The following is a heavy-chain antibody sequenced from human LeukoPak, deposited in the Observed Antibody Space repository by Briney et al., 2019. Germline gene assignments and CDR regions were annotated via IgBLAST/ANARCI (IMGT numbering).Heavy chain of an antibody. Sequence: ASVKVSCKASGYTFTGYYMHWVRQAPGQGLEWMGWINPNSGGTNYARKFQGWVTMTRDTSISTAYMELSRLRSDDTAVYYCARAPRYCSSTSCYSPFDYWGQGTLVTVSS. J-gene: IGHJ4*02. CDR1: GYTFTGYY. D-gene: IGHD2-2*01. CDR2: INPNSGGT. V-gene: IGHV1-2*04. CDR3: ARAPRYCSSTSCYSPFDY.